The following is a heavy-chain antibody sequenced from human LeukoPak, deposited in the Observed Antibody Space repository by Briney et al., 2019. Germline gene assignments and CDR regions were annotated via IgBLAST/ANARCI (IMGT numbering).Heavy chain of an antibody. CDR1: GYTFSTYG. CDR2: ISGYNGNT. J-gene: IGHJ4*02. CDR3: ARDGYFDY. Sequence: ASVKVSCKASGYTFSTYGIAWVRQAPGQGLEWMGWISGYNGNTNYAQKFQGRVTMTTDTTTTTAYMELRSLRSDDTPVYYCARDGYFDYWGQGTLVTVSS. V-gene: IGHV1-18*01.